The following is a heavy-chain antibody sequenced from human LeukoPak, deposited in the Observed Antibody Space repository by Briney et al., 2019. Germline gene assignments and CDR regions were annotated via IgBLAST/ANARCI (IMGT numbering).Heavy chain of an antibody. V-gene: IGHV3-21*01. CDR3: AGSDYCGGDCYSSLSNY. Sequence: GGSLRLSCAASGFTFRSYSMNWVRQAPGKGLEWVSSISSSSSHIYYADSVKGRFTISRDNAKNSLYLQMNSLRAEDTAVYFCAGSDYCGGDCYSSLSNYWGQGTLVTVSS. D-gene: IGHD2-21*02. CDR1: GFTFRSYS. J-gene: IGHJ4*02. CDR2: ISSSSSHI.